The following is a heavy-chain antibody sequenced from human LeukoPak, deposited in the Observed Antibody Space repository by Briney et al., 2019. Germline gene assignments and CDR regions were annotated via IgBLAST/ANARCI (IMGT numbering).Heavy chain of an antibody. CDR1: GFTFSSYA. D-gene: IGHD3-10*01. J-gene: IGHJ5*02. V-gene: IGHV3-9*01. CDR2: ISWNSGSI. Sequence: GGSLRLSCAASGFTFSSYAMHWVRQAPGKGLEWVSGISWNSGSIGYADSVKGRFTISRDNAKNSLYLQMNSLRAEDTALYYCATTDYYGSGRQGGWFDPWGQGTLVTVSS. CDR3: ATTDYYGSGRQGGWFDP.